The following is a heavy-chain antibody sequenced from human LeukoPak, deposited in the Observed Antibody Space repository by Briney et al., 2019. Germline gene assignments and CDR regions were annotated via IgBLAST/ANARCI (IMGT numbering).Heavy chain of an antibody. J-gene: IGHJ4*02. V-gene: IGHV4-31*03. D-gene: IGHD1-26*01. CDR3: ARDDGWELLRYFDY. CDR2: IYYSGST. CDR1: GGSISSGGYS. Sequence: SETLSLTCTVSGGSISSGGYSWSWIRQHPGTGLEWIGYIYYSGSTYYNPSLKSRVTISVDTSKNQFSLKLSSVTAADTAVYYCARDDGWELLRYFDYWGQGTLVTVSS.